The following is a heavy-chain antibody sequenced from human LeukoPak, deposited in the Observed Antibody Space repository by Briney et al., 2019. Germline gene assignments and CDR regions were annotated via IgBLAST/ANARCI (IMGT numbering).Heavy chain of an antibody. Sequence: PGGSLRLSCAASGFTFSSYWMHWVRQSPGKGLVWVSRINSDGSSTSYADSVKGRVTISRDNAKNTLYLQMNSLRAEDTAVYYCAKDERWRRSDFHGGFDYWGQGALVTVSS. V-gene: IGHV3-74*01. D-gene: IGHD2-21*02. CDR3: AKDERWRRSDFHGGFDY. J-gene: IGHJ4*02. CDR2: INSDGSST. CDR1: GFTFSSYW.